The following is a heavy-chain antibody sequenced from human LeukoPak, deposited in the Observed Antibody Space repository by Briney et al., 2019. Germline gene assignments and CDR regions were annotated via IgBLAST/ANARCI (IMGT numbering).Heavy chain of an antibody. D-gene: IGHD1-14*01. CDR3: ARDVLGRETGNWFDP. V-gene: IGHV1-2*02. J-gene: IGHJ5*02. Sequence: YAQKFQGRVTMTRDTSISTAYMELSRLLSDDTAVYYCARDVLGRETGNWFDPWGQGTLVTVSS.